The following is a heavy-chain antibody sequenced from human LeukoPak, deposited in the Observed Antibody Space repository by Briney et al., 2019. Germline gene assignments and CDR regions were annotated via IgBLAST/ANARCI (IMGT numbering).Heavy chain of an antibody. Sequence: GASVKVSCKASGYTFTSYAMHWVRQAPGQRLEWMGWINAGNGNTKYSQEFQGRVTITRDTSASTAYMELSSLRSEDMAVYYCARDGIPYYYGSGSSERYYYYYMDVWGKGTTVTVSS. CDR3: ARDGIPYYYGSGSSERYYYYYMDV. J-gene: IGHJ6*03. CDR1: GYTFTSYA. V-gene: IGHV1-3*03. D-gene: IGHD3-10*01. CDR2: INAGNGNT.